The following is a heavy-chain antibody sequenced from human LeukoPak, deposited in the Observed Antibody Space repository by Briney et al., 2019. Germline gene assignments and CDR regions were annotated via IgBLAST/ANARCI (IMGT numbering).Heavy chain of an antibody. CDR3: ARDGYYYDSSGYQNYFDY. CDR2: IYTSGST. CDR1: GGSISSGSYY. Sequence: SQTLSLTCTVSGGSISSGSYYWSWIRRPAGKGLEWIGRIYTSGSTNYNPSLKSRVTISVDTSKNQFSLKLSSVTAADTAVYYCARDGYYYDSSGYQNYFDYWGQGTLVTVSS. V-gene: IGHV4-61*02. D-gene: IGHD3-22*01. J-gene: IGHJ4*02.